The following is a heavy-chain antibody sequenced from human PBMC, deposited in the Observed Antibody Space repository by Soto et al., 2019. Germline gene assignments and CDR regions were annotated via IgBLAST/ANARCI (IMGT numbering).Heavy chain of an antibody. CDR1: GISFRGYN. D-gene: IGHD6-13*01. CDR3: ARDRPSRDSFYYGLDV. Sequence: GGSLRLSCAASGISFRGYNMNWVRQAQGRGLQWVSSISSSSDYIHYADSVKGRFTIYRDNAKNSLYLQMDSLRAEDTAVYYCARDRPSRDSFYYGLDVWGQGTTVTVSS. J-gene: IGHJ6*02. V-gene: IGHV3-21*01. CDR2: ISSSSDYI.